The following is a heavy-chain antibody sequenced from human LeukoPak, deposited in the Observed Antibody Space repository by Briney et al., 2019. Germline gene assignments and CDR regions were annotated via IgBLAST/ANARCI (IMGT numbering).Heavy chain of an antibody. J-gene: IGHJ4*02. CDR2: INHSGST. V-gene: IGHV4-34*01. CDR1: GGSISSYY. Sequence: SETLSLTCTVSGGSISSYYWSWIRQPPGKGLEWIGEINHSGSTNYNPSLKSRVTISVDTSKNQFSLKLSSVTAADTAVYYCARRWYYDFWSGYPFDYWGQGTLVTVSS. CDR3: ARRWYYDFWSGYPFDY. D-gene: IGHD3-3*01.